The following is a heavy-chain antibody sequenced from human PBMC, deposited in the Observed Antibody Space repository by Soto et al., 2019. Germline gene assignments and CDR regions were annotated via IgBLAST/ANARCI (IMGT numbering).Heavy chain of an antibody. CDR1: GGTFSSYA. CDR3: ARDWNSRYYFDY. CDR2: IIPIFGTA. Sequence: ASVKVSCKASGGTFSSYAISWARQAPGQGLEWMGGIIPIFGTANYAQKFQGRVTITADESTSTAYMELSSLRSEDTAVYYCARDWNSRYYFDYWGQGTLVTVSS. D-gene: IGHD1-1*01. J-gene: IGHJ4*02. V-gene: IGHV1-69*13.